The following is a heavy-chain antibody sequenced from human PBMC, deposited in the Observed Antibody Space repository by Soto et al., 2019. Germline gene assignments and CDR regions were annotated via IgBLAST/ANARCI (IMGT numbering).Heavy chain of an antibody. CDR2: ISAYNGNT. CDR1: GYTFPSYG. Sequence: ASVKVSCKASGYTFPSYGISWVRQAPGQGLEWMGWISAYNGNTNYAQKLQGRVTMTTDTSTSTAYMELRSLRSDDTAVYYCARAYTVTTPGSYGMDVWGQGTTVTVSS. CDR3: ARAYTVTTPGSYGMDV. J-gene: IGHJ6*02. V-gene: IGHV1-18*01. D-gene: IGHD4-4*01.